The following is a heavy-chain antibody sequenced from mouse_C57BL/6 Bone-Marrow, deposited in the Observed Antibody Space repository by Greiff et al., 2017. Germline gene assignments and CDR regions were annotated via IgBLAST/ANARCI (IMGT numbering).Heavy chain of an antibody. CDR2: IRLKSDNYAT. D-gene: IGHD1-1*01. V-gene: IGHV6-3*01. J-gene: IGHJ1*03. CDR1: GFTFSNYW. CDR3: TDYYGSSSWYFDV. Sequence: EVQLQQSGGGLVQPGGSMKLSCVASGFTFSNYWMNWVRQSPEKGLEWVAQIRLKSDNYATHYAESVKGRFTISRDDSKSSVYLQMNNLRAEDTGIYYCTDYYGSSSWYFDVWGTGTTVTVSS.